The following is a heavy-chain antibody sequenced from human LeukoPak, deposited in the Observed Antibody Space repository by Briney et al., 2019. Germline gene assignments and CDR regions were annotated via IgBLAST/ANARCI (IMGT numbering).Heavy chain of an antibody. CDR3: ARGIQPPKYYGSGSDTFDI. Sequence: GRSLRLSCVVSGFTFSTYAIHWVRQAPGKGLEWVAVVSKDGNTKYYADSVKGRFTISRDNSKNTLYLQMNSLRAEDTSVYYCARGIQPPKYYGSGSDTFDIWGQGTMVTVSS. CDR2: VSKDGNTK. D-gene: IGHD3-10*01. J-gene: IGHJ3*02. V-gene: IGHV3-30*04. CDR1: GFTFSTYA.